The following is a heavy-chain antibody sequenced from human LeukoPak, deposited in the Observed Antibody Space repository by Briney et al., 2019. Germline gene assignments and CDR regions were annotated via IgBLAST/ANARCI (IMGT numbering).Heavy chain of an antibody. D-gene: IGHD1-26*01. Sequence: GGSLTLSCAASGFTFSGSAIHGVRPSSGKGLEWVGQIYKKDKGYATATAYAASAKGRFTISRDDSINTAYLQMQSLKTEDTALYYCTRDSGTYNWFDPWGQGTRVTVSS. V-gene: IGHV3-73*01. CDR2: IYKKDKGYATAT. CDR3: TRDSGTYNWFDP. J-gene: IGHJ5*02. CDR1: GFTFSGSA.